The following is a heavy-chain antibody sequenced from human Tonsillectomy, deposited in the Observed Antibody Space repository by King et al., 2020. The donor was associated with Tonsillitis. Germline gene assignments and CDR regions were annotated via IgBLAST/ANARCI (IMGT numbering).Heavy chain of an antibody. Sequence: VQLVESGGGLIQPGGSLRLSCAASGFTFSSYAMSWVRQAPGKGLEWVSAISGGGGSTFYADSVKGRFTISRDNSKSTLYLQMNSLRAEETAVYHCAKVGYYGDQFDYWGQGTLVTVSS. J-gene: IGHJ4*02. CDR2: ISGGGGST. CDR3: AKVGYYGDQFDY. V-gene: IGHV3-23*04. CDR1: GFTFSSYA. D-gene: IGHD4-17*01.